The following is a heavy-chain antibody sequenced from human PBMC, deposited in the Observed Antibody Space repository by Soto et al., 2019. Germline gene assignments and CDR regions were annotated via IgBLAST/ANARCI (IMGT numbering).Heavy chain of an antibody. Sequence: ASVKVSCKASGYTFTSYGISWVRRAPGQGLEWMGWISAYNGNTNYAQKLQGRVTMTTDTSTSTAYMELRSLRSDDTAVYYCARVTDSIVVVVAAIRDDAFDIWGQGTMVTVS. CDR1: GYTFTSYG. CDR3: ARVTDSIVVVVAAIRDDAFDI. D-gene: IGHD2-15*01. CDR2: ISAYNGNT. V-gene: IGHV1-18*01. J-gene: IGHJ3*02.